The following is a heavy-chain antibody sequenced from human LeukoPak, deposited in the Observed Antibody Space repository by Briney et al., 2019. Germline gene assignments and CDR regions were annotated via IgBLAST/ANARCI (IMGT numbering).Heavy chain of an antibody. Sequence: SGGSLRLSCAASGFTFSSYAMSWVRQAPGKGLEWVSTISGSGAYTYYADSVKGRFTISRDNSKNTLYLQMNSLRAEDTAVYYCAKYFASGSYYTLPHWGQGTLVTVSS. CDR1: GFTFSSYA. CDR2: ISGSGAYT. D-gene: IGHD3-10*01. V-gene: IGHV3-23*01. J-gene: IGHJ1*01. CDR3: AKYFASGSYYTLPH.